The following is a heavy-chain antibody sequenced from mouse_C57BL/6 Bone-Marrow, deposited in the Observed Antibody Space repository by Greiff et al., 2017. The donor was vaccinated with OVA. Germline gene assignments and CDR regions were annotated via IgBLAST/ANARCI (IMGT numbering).Heavy chain of an antibody. D-gene: IGHD1-1*01. CDR2: IDPENGDT. J-gene: IGHJ2*01. V-gene: IGHV14-4*01. CDR3: TLHYYGSSSVDY. Sequence: VQLQQSGAELVRPGASVKLSCTASGFNITDDYMHWVKQRPEQGLEWIGWIDPENGDTEYASKFQGKATITADTSSNTAYLQLSSLTSEDTAVYYCTLHYYGSSSVDYWGQGTTLTVSS. CDR1: GFNITDDY.